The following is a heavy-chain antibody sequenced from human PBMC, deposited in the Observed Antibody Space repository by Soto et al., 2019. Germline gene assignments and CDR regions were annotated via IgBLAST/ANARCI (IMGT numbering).Heavy chain of an antibody. J-gene: IGHJ4*02. D-gene: IGHD5-12*01. Sequence: GGSLRLSCEASGFTFRDYFMDWVRQAPGKGLEWVGRSRSKDHSYTTEYAASVKGRFTISRDDSQSSVHLQMNSLKTEDTAVYYCAADIVGTGSYWGQGTLVTVSS. V-gene: IGHV3-72*01. CDR1: GFTFRDYF. CDR3: AADIVGTGSY. CDR2: SRSKDHSYTT.